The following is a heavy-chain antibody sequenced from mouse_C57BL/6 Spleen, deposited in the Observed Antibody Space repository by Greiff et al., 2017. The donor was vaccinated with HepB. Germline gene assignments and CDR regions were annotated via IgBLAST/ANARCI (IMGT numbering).Heavy chain of an antibody. J-gene: IGHJ2*01. CDR2: INPSNGGT. D-gene: IGHD2-1*01. Sequence: VQLQQPGTELVKPGASVKLSCKASGYTFTSYWMHWVKQRPGQGLEWIGNINPSNGGTNYNEKFKSKATLTVDKSSSTAYMQLSSLTSEDSAVYYCAREAGNYKDYFDYWGQGTTLTVSS. V-gene: IGHV1-53*01. CDR3: AREAGNYKDYFDY. CDR1: GYTFTSYW.